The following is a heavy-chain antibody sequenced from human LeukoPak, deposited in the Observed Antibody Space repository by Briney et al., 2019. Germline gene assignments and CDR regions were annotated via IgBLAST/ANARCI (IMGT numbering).Heavy chain of an antibody. CDR3: ASLGGLAAAGIVDP. D-gene: IGHD6-13*01. V-gene: IGHV1-2*02. CDR2: IHPNSGGA. Sequence: ASVRVSCMGSLYTSTDYNQQSGPQAPGQGLEWVGSIHPNSGGANYAQKFQGRVTVTRDTSITTAYMELSRLTSDDTAVYYCASLGGLAAAGIVDPWGQGTPVTVSS. J-gene: IGHJ5*02. CDR1: LYTSTDYN.